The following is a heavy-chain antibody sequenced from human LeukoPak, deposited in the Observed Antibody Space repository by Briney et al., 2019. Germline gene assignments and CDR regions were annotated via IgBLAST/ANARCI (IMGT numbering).Heavy chain of an antibody. D-gene: IGHD3-16*01. Sequence: LRLSCVASGFTFRSLEMNWIRQPPGKGLEWIGEINHGGNTNYNPSLKSRVTISVDTSKNQFSLKLSSVTAADTAVYYCVREDYGYFDYWGQGTLVTVSS. CDR1: GFTFRSLE. CDR3: VREDYGYFDY. V-gene: IGHV4-34*01. J-gene: IGHJ4*02. CDR2: INHGGNT.